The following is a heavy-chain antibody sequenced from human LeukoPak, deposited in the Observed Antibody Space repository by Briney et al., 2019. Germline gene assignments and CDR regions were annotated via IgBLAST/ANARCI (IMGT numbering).Heavy chain of an antibody. CDR2: IWYDGSNK. Sequence: GGSLRLSCAASGFTFSSYGMHWVRQAPGKGLEWVAVIWYDGSNKYYADSVKGRFTISRDNSKNTLYLQMNSLRAEDTAVYYCARDRRLGIAAHNWFDPWGQGTLVTVSS. D-gene: IGHD6-13*01. V-gene: IGHV3-33*01. CDR1: GFTFSSYG. CDR3: ARDRRLGIAAHNWFDP. J-gene: IGHJ5*02.